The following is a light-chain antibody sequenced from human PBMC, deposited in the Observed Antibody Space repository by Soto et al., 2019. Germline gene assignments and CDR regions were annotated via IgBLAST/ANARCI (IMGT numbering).Light chain of an antibody. Sequence: DIQMTQSPSSLSASVGDRVTITCRASQSISIYLNWYQQKPGKAPKLLIYAASSLQSGVPSRFSADGSGTDFTLTIRRLQPEDFAAYYCQQSSSNPPFTFGPGNKVDI. J-gene: IGKJ3*01. V-gene: IGKV1-39*01. CDR1: QSISIY. CDR3: QQSSSNPPFT. CDR2: AAS.